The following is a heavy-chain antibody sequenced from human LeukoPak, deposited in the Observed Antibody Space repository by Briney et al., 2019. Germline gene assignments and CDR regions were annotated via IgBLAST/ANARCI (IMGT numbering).Heavy chain of an antibody. V-gene: IGHV4-30-2*01. J-gene: IGHJ6*02. CDR1: GGSVSSSAYS. CDR3: ARDGGGMDV. Sequence: SETLSLTCAVSGGSVSSSAYSWSWIRQPPGKGLEWIGYIYHSGSTYYNPSLKSRVTISPDRSKNQFSLKLTSVTAADTAVYFCARDGGGMDVWGQGTTVTVSS. CDR2: IYHSGST. D-gene: IGHD3-3*01.